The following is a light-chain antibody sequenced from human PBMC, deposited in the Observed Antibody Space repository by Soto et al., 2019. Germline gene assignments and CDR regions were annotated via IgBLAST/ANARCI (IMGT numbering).Light chain of an antibody. CDR2: AAS. V-gene: IGKV3-15*01. CDR1: QSVSTN. Sequence: EIVMTQSPATLSVSPGERATLSCRASQSVSTNLAWYQQSPGQAPRLLIYAASTRATGIPARFSGRGSGTEFTLTISSLQSEDFAVYYCQQYNNRPSFGQGTKVDIK. CDR3: QQYNNRPS. J-gene: IGKJ1*01.